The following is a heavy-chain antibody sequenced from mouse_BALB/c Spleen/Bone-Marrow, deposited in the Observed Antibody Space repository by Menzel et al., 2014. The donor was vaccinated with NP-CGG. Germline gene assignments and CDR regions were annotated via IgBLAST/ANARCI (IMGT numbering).Heavy chain of an antibody. CDR3: ARRGYGLYAMDY. Sequence: EVKVVESGGGLVKPGGSLKLSCAASGFTFSSYAMSWVRQTPEKRLEWVATINSGGSYSYYPDSVKGRFTISRDNAKNTLYVHMSSLRSEDTAMYYCARRGYGLYAMDYWGQGTSVTVSS. J-gene: IGHJ4*01. CDR2: INSGGSYS. V-gene: IGHV5-9-1*01. D-gene: IGHD1-1*01. CDR1: GFTFSSYA.